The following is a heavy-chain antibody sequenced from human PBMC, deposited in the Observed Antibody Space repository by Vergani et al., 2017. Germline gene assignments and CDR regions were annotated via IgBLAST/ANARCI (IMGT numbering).Heavy chain of an antibody. D-gene: IGHD3-10*01. CDR2: INPNSGGT. CDR1: GYTFTGYY. V-gene: IGHV1-2*02. CDR3: AREGFYGSGSYKGSWFDP. Sequence: QVQLVQSGAEVKKPGASVKVSCKASGYTFTGYYMHWVRQAPGQGLEWMGWINPNSGGTNYAQKFQGRVTMTTDTSTSTAYMELRSLRSDDTAVYYCAREGFYGSGSYKGSWFDPWGQGTLVTVSS. J-gene: IGHJ5*02.